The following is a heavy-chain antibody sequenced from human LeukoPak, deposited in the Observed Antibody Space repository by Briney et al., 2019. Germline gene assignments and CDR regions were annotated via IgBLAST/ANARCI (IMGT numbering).Heavy chain of an antibody. V-gene: IGHV4-31*03. CDR3: ARDPFHDSSGLDP. J-gene: IGHJ5*02. D-gene: IGHD3-22*01. CDR2: IYYSGST. CDR1: GGSISSGGYY. Sequence: SETLSLTCTVSGGSISSGGYYRSWIRQHPGKGLEWIGYIYYSGSTYYNPSLKSRVTISVDTSKNQFSLKLSSVTAADTAVYYCARDPFHDSSGLDPWGQGTLVTVSS.